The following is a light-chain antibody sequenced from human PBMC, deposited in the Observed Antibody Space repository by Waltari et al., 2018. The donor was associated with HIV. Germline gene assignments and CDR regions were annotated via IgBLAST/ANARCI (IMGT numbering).Light chain of an antibody. CDR3: QQYNNWPPSYT. Sequence: EIVMTQSPATLSVSPGDRATISCRAGQSISSNLGCYQLNPGQAPRLLIYGASTRATGFPARFSGSGSGTEFTLTISSLQTEDFAVYYCQQYNNWPPSYTFGQGTKLEIK. J-gene: IGKJ2*01. CDR1: QSISSN. V-gene: IGKV3-15*01. CDR2: GAS.